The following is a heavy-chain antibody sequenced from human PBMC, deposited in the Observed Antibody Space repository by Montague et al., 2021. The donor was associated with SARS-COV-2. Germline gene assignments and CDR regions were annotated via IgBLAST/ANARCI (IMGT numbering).Heavy chain of an antibody. CDR2: IYYSGST. CDR1: GGSVSSGGYY. Sequence: SETLSLTCTVSGGSVSSGGYYWSWIRQPPGKGLEWIGYIYYSGSTNYXPSLKSRVTISLDTSKNQFSLKLTSVTAADTAVYYCARVSLAAAATGSDYWGQGTLVTVSS. V-gene: IGHV4-61*08. J-gene: IGHJ4*02. D-gene: IGHD6-13*01. CDR3: ARVSLAAAATGSDY.